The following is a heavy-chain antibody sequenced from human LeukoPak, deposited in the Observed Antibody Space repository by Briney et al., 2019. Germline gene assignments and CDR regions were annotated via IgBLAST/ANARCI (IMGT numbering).Heavy chain of an antibody. CDR3: VRDDDSSDPPHFDY. J-gene: IGHJ4*02. D-gene: IGHD3-16*01. CDR1: GYTFTSYD. CDR2: MNPNSGNT. V-gene: IGHV1-8*01. Sequence: GASVKVSCKASGYTFTSYDINWVRQATGQGLVWMGWMNPNSGNTGYAQKFQGRVTMTRNTSISTAYMELSSLRSEHTAVYYCVRDDDSSDPPHFDYGGQETLDSVSS.